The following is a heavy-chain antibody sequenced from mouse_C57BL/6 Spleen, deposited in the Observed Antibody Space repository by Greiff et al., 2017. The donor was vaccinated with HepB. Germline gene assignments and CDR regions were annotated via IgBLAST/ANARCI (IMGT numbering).Heavy chain of an antibody. CDR2: IYPGDGDT. Sequence: VQLQQSGAELVKPGASVKLSCKASGYAFSSYWMNWVKQRPGKGLEWIGHIYPGDGDTNYNGKFKGKATLTADTSSSTAYMQLSSLTSEDSAVYFCARGRDRTFDYWGQGTTLTVSS. V-gene: IGHV1-80*01. J-gene: IGHJ2*01. CDR1: GYAFSSYW. CDR3: ARGRDRTFDY.